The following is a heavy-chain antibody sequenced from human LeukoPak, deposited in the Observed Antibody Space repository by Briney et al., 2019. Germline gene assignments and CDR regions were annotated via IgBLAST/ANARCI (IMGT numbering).Heavy chain of an antibody. CDR1: GYSISSGYY. D-gene: IGHD1-26*01. CDR3: ASLRERSYYARGFDY. V-gene: IGHV4-38-2*02. CDR2: IYYSGST. Sequence: PSETLSLTCTVSGYSISSGYYWGWIRQPPGKGLDWIGSIYYSGSTYYNPSLKSRVTISVDTSKNQFSLKPSSVTAADTAVFYCASLRERSYYARGFDYWGQGTLVTVSS. J-gene: IGHJ4*02.